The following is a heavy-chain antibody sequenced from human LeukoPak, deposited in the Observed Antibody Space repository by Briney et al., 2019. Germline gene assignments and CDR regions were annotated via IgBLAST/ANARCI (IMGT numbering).Heavy chain of an antibody. Sequence: PSETLSLTCTVSGGSIVSSAYYWGWIRQAPGKGLEWIGSMYYSGSTYYNPSLKSRVTISVDTSKNQFSLKLSSVTAADTAVYYCARLSHYDSSGYPVDAFDIWGQGTMVTVSS. CDR1: GGSIVSSAYY. J-gene: IGHJ3*02. CDR3: ARLSHYDSSGYPVDAFDI. D-gene: IGHD3-22*01. CDR2: MYYSGST. V-gene: IGHV4-39*01.